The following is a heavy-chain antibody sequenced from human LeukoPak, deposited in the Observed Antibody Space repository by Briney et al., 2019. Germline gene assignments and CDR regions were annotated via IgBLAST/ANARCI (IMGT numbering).Heavy chain of an antibody. Sequence: GGSLRLSCAASGFTFSSYSMNWVRQAPGEGLEWVSYISSSSSTIYYADSVKGRFTISRDNAKNSLYLQMNSLRAEDTAVYYCARMLRWYFDYWGQGTLVTVSS. V-gene: IGHV3-48*01. D-gene: IGHD4-23*01. CDR3: ARMLRWYFDY. CDR2: ISSSSSTI. CDR1: GFTFSSYS. J-gene: IGHJ4*02.